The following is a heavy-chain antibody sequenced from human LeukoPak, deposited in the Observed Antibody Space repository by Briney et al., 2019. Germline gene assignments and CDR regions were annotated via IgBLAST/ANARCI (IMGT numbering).Heavy chain of an antibody. V-gene: IGHV3-74*01. J-gene: IGHJ4*02. Sequence: GGSLSLSCAASGFTFSSYWINWVRQAPGEGVVWVSRINSDGSSTSYADSVKGRFTISRDNAKNTLYLQMSSLRAEDTAVYYCARDRVIYADYLYYFDYWGQGTLVTVSS. D-gene: IGHD4-17*01. CDR2: INSDGSST. CDR3: ARDRVIYADYLYYFDY. CDR1: GFTFSSYW.